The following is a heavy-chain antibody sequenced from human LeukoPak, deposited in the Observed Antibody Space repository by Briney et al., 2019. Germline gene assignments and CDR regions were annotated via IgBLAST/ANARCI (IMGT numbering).Heavy chain of an antibody. CDR2: INHSGST. CDR3: ARVEMALRSNWFDP. V-gene: IGHV4-34*01. CDR1: GGSFSGYY. J-gene: IGHJ5*02. Sequence: SVTLSLTCAVYGGSFSGYYWSWIRQPPGKGLEWIGEINHSGSTNYNPSLKSRVTISVDTSKNQISLKLSSVTAADTAVYYCARVEMALRSNWFDPWGQGTLVTVSS. D-gene: IGHD5-24*01.